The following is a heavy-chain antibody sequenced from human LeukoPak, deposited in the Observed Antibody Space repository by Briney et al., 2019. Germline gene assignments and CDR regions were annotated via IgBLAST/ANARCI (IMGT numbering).Heavy chain of an antibody. CDR1: GGSITSGSYY. V-gene: IGHV4-39*01. CDR2: VYDSGST. J-gene: IGHJ5*02. Sequence: PSETLSLTCTVSGGSITSGSYYWGWIRQPPGKGLEWIGSVYDSGSTYYNPSLKSRVTISVDTSKNQFSLKLSSVTAADTAVYYCARRIKQWLVLGGWFDPWGQGTLVTVSS. CDR3: ARRIKQWLVLGGWFDP. D-gene: IGHD6-19*01.